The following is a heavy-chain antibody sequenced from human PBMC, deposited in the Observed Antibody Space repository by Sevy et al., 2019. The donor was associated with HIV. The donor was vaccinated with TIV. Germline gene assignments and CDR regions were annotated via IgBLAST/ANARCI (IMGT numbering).Heavy chain of an antibody. J-gene: IGHJ5*02. Sequence: GGSLRLSCAASGFTFSDYYMSWIRQAPGKGLEWVSYISSSGSTIYYADSVKGRFTISRDNAKNSLYLQMNSLRAEDTAVYYCARASIRFLEWNWFDPWAREPWSPSPQ. CDR2: ISSSGSTI. CDR1: GFTFSDYY. D-gene: IGHD3-3*01. CDR3: ARASIRFLEWNWFDP. V-gene: IGHV3-11*01.